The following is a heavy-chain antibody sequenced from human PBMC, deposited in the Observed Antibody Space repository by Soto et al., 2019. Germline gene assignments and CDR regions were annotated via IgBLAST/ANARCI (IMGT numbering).Heavy chain of an antibody. CDR2: LCYSGNI. D-gene: IGHD5-18*01. CDR3: ARVRHNYGFSFDY. Sequence: QSPTLSLPCTVSGGSISGYCWSWLRQPPGKGLEWIGNLCYSGNINYNPSLKSRATISEDTSKNQFSLKLTSVTAADTAMYYCARVRHNYGFSFDYWGQGTLVTVSS. CDR1: GGSISGYC. J-gene: IGHJ4*02. V-gene: IGHV4-59*01.